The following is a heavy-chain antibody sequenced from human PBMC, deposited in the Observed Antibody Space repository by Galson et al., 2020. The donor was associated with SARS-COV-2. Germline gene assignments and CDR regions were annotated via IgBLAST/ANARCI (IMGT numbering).Heavy chain of an antibody. CDR1: GFTFSSYD. V-gene: IGHV3-13*01. Sequence: GESLKISCAASGFTFSSYDMHWVRQATGKGLEWVSAIGTAGDTYYPGSVKGRFTISRENAKNSLYLQMNSLRAEDTAVYYCAREGMLGYSSSWYLGSLGEVGPMDVWGQGTTVTVSS. J-gene: IGHJ6*02. CDR2: IGTAGDT. D-gene: IGHD6-13*01. CDR3: AREGMLGYSSSWYLGSLGEVGPMDV.